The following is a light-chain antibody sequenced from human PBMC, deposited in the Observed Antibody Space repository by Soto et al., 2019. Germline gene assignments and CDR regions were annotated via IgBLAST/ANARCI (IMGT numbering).Light chain of an antibody. CDR3: QQYNNWPPWT. V-gene: IGKV3-15*01. CDR2: GAS. Sequence: EIVMTQSPATLSVSPGERATLSCRASQSVSSNLAWYQQKPGQAPRLLIYGASTRATGIPARFSGSGSGTEFTLTISSRQSEYFAVYYCQQYNNWPPWTFGQGTKVELK. CDR1: QSVSSN. J-gene: IGKJ1*01.